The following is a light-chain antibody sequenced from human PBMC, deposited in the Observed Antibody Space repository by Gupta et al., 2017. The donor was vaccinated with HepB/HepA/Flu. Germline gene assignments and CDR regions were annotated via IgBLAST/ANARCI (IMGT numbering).Light chain of an antibody. CDR3: AAWDDSLSGFV. V-gene: IGLV1-47*01. CDR2: RNN. J-gene: IGLJ1*01. Sequence: QSVLTQPHSASGTPGPRVTISCSGRSSNIGSNYVYWYHQLPGTAPKLLIYRNNERPSGVPDRFSGSKSGTSASLAISWLRSEDEADYYCAAWDDSLSGFVFGTGTKVTVL. CDR1: SSNIGSNY.